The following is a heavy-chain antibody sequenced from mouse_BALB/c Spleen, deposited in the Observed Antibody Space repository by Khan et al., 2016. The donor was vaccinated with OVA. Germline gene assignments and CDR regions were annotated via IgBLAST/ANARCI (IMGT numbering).Heavy chain of an antibody. CDR2: INPSTGYT. CDR3: ARRGLRWDFDY. CDR1: GYTFINYW. J-gene: IGHJ2*01. V-gene: IGHV1-7*01. D-gene: IGHD1-1*01. Sequence: QVQLQQPGAELAKPGASVKMSCKASGYTFINYWILWIKQRPGQGLEWIGYINPSTGYTEYNQNFKDKATLTADKSSSTPYMQLSSLTSEDSTVYYCARRGLRWDFDYWGQGTTLTVSS.